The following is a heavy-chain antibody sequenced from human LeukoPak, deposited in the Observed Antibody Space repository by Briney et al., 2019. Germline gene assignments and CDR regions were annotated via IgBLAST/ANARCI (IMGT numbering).Heavy chain of an antibody. CDR2: ISGSGSST. CDR3: AKVPCSSTSCYTVSYFDY. D-gene: IGHD2-2*02. CDR1: GFTFSSYA. Sequence: PGGSLRLSCAASGFTFSSYAMSWVRQAPGKGLEWVSDISGSGSSTYYADSAKGRITISRDNSKNTLYLQMNSLRAEDTALYYCAKVPCSSTSCYTVSYFDYWGQGTLVTVSS. J-gene: IGHJ4*02. V-gene: IGHV3-23*01.